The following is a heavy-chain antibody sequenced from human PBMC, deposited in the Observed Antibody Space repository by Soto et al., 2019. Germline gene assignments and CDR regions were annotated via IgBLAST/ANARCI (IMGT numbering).Heavy chain of an antibody. CDR3: AARTVSGYYNMDV. Sequence: QLQLVQSGPEVKKPGTSVKVSCKASGFTFTSSAMQWVRQARGQRLEWIGWIVVGSGNTNYAQKFQERARTTRDRSIRTAYMELSSLISEDMAVYCCAARTVSGYYNMDVWGEVTTVTVS. J-gene: IGHJ6*03. V-gene: IGHV1-58*02. CDR1: GFTFTSSA. D-gene: IGHD2-15*01. CDR2: IVVGSGNT.